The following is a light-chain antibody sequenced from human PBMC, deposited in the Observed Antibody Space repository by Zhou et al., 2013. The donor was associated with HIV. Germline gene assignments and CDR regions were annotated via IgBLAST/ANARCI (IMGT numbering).Light chain of an antibody. CDR2: AAS. J-gene: IGKJ3*01. CDR1: QGISSH. V-gene: IGKV1-9*01. CDR3: QQLKSYPQIT. Sequence: DIQLTQSPSFLSASVGDRVTITCRASQGISSHLAWYQQKPGKAPKLLIYAASTLQSGVPSRFSGSGSGTEFTLTISSLQPEDFATYYCQQLKSYPQITFGPGTKVDIK.